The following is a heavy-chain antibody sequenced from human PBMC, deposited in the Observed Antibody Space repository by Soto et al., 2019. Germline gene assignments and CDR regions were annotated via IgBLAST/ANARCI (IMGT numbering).Heavy chain of an antibody. CDR3: NTEGVVVVPAAMPNYYYYYGMDV. V-gene: IGHV3-15*07. Sequence: EVQLVESGGGLVKPGGSLRLSCAASGFTFSNAWMNWVRQAPGKGLEWVGRIKSKTDGGTTDYAAPVKGRFTISRDDSKNTLYLQMNSLKTEDTAVYYCNTEGVVVVPAAMPNYYYYYGMDVWGQGTTVTVSS. D-gene: IGHD2-2*01. J-gene: IGHJ6*02. CDR1: GFTFSNAW. CDR2: IKSKTDGGTT.